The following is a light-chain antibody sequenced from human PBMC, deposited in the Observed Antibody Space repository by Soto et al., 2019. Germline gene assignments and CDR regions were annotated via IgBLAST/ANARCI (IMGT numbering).Light chain of an antibody. J-gene: IGLJ2*01. CDR2: EVT. CDR3: SSYVGTNSVV. CDR1: SSDVGSYKF. V-gene: IGLV2-8*01. Sequence: QSALTQPPSASGSPGQSVTISCTGNSSDVGSYKFVSWYQQHPGKAPKLMIYEVTKRPSGVPDRFSGSKSGNTASLTVSGLQAEDEADYYCSSYVGTNSVVFGGGTKLTVL.